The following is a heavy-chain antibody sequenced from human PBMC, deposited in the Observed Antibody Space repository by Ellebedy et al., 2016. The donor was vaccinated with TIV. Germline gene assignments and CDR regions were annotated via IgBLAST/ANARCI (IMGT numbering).Heavy chain of an antibody. D-gene: IGHD2-21*01. CDR2: INPDGTMK. CDR1: GFTFNNYC. Sequence: GGSLRLXXVASGFTFNNYCMTWVRQAPGKGLEWVANINPDGTMKYYLDSVKGRFSISRDNAKNSLYLQMNSLRDEDTAVYYCARQFAYWGQGTLVTVSS. J-gene: IGHJ4*02. CDR3: ARQFAY. V-gene: IGHV3-7*01.